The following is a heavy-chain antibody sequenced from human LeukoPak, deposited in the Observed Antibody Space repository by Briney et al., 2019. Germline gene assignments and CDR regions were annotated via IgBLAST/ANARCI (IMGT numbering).Heavy chain of an antibody. CDR3: ARWDRALDT. CDR2: ISGGGSAV. Sequence: GGSLRLSCAAAGFSFSDYYMSWIRVAPGKGLECISYISGGGSAVYCADSVKGRFTISRDNAKNSLYLEMNSLTVEDTGVYYCARWDRALDTWGQGTLVTVSS. J-gene: IGHJ5*02. CDR1: GFSFSDYY. D-gene: IGHD1-26*01. V-gene: IGHV3-11*04.